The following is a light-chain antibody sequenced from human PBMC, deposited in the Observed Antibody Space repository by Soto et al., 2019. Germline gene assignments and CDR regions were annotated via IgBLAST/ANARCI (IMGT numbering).Light chain of an antibody. Sequence: DIQMTQTPSFLSASVGDRVTITCRASRTLSSDINWYQQKPGQAPKFLIYAASSLHSGVPSRFSGSGSGTDFTLTISDLQPEDSATYYCQQTYSVPWTFGQGTKVEV. J-gene: IGKJ1*01. V-gene: IGKV1-39*01. CDR1: RTLSSD. CDR3: QQTYSVPWT. CDR2: AAS.